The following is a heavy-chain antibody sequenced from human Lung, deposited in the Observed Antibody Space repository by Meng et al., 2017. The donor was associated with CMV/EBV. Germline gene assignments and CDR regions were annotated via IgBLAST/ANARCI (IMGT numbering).Heavy chain of an antibody. CDR3: ARMGARGGNSLIDY. D-gene: IGHD4-23*01. Sequence: LXXSVSGYSIGSGYFWGWIRQPPGKGLEWVGSIYHSGSTYHNPSLKSRVTISADSPRNQFSLKLISVTAADTAAYYCARMGARGGNSLIDYWGQGTLVTVSS. CDR2: IYHSGST. CDR1: GYSIGSGYF. V-gene: IGHV4-38-2*02. J-gene: IGHJ4*02.